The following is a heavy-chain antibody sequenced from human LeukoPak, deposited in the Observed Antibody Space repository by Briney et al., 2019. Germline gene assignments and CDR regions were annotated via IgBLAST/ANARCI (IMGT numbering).Heavy chain of an antibody. J-gene: IGHJ4*02. D-gene: IGHD2-21*01. CDR3: ARTASCGTNCYSYFDY. CDR2: SNPNSGGT. CDR1: GYTFTGYY. Sequence: ASVKVSCKVSGYTFTGYYIHWVRQAPGQGLELMGWSNPNSGGTYYAQTFQARVTMTRETSISTAYMELSRLRSDDTALYYCARTASCGTNCYSYFDYWGQGTLVTVSS. V-gene: IGHV1-2*02.